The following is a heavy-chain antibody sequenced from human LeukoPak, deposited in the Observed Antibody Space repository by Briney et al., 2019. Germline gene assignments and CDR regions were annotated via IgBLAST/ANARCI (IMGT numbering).Heavy chain of an antibody. CDR2: IYSGGST. CDR3: AKRPIVGATTGGWYFDL. CDR1: GFTVSSNY. J-gene: IGHJ2*01. V-gene: IGHV3-53*01. D-gene: IGHD1-26*01. Sequence: GGSLRLSCAASGFTVSSNYMSWVRQAPGKGLEWVSVIYSGGSTYYADSVKGRITISRDNSKNTLYLQMNSLRAEDTAVYYCAKRPIVGATTGGWYFDLWGRGTLVTVSS.